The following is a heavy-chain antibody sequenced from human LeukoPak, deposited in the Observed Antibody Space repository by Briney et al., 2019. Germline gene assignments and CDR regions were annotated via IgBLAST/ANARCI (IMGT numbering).Heavy chain of an antibody. V-gene: IGHV4-34*01. CDR3: ARGRMELIGERLYYYYMDV. CDR1: GGSFTGYY. CDR2: IHPNGRT. Sequence: PSETLSRTCAVYGGSFTGYYWSWIREPPGEGLEWIGEIHPNGRTNYNPSLKSRVTTSVDTSKNEFSLKLSSVTAADTAVYYCARGRMELIGERLYYYYMDVWGKGTTVTVSS. J-gene: IGHJ6*03. D-gene: IGHD4/OR15-4a*01.